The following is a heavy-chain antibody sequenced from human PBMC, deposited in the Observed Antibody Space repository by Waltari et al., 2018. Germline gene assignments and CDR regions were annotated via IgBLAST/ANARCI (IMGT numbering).Heavy chain of an antibody. V-gene: IGHV4-59*01. J-gene: IGHJ4*02. CDR2: IYYSGST. CDR3: ARAPLTYYYDSSGLGPFDY. Sequence: QVQLQESGPGLVKPSETLSHTCTVSGGSISSYYWSWIRPPPGKGLEWIGYIYYSGSTNYNPSLKSRVTISVDTSKNQFSLKLSSVTAADTAVYYCARAPLTYYYDSSGLGPFDYWGQGTLVTVSS. D-gene: IGHD3-22*01. CDR1: GGSISSYY.